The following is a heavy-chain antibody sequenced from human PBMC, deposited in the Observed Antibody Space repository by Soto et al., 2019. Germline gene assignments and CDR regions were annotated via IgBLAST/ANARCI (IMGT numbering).Heavy chain of an antibody. Sequence: ASVKVSCKVSGYSLTELSMHWVRQAPGKGLEWMGGFDPEDGETIYAQKFQGRVTMTEDTSTDTAHMKLSSLRSEDTAVYYCAAAQCGGVTPYYYYGMEVWGQGTTVNVSS. J-gene: IGHJ6*01. CDR2: FDPEDGET. CDR1: GYSLTELS. CDR3: AAAQCGGVTPYYYYGMEV. D-gene: IGHD3-16*01. V-gene: IGHV1-24*01.